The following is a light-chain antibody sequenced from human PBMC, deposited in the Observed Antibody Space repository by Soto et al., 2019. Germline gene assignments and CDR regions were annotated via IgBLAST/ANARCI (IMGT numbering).Light chain of an antibody. V-gene: IGKV1-39*02. CDR3: QRYGSSIT. J-gene: IGKJ5*01. Sequence: DIQMTQSPSSLSASVGVRVTITCRASQSISSYLNWYQQKPGKAPKLLIYAASSLQSGVPSRFSGSGSGTDFTLTISSLQPEDFAVYYCQRYGSSITFGQGTRLEIK. CDR2: AAS. CDR1: QSISSY.